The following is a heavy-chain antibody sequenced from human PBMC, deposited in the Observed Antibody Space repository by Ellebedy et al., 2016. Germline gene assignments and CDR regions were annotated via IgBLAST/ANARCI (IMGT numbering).Heavy chain of an antibody. V-gene: IGHV5-51*01. D-gene: IGHD3-10*01. Sequence: GGSLRLXXKGSGYSFTSYWIGWVRQMPGKGLEWMGIIYPGDSDTRYSPSFQGQVTISADKSISTAYVQWSSLKASDTAMYYCARLGDPPFDYWGQGTLVTVSS. CDR3: ARLGDPPFDY. CDR2: IYPGDSDT. J-gene: IGHJ4*02. CDR1: GYSFTSYW.